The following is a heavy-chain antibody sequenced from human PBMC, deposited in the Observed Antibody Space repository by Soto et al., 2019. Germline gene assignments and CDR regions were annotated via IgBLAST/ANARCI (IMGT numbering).Heavy chain of an antibody. D-gene: IGHD3-3*01. CDR1: GYTFTSYA. Sequence: QVQLVQSGAEVKKPGASVKVSCKASGYTFTSYAMHWVRQAPGQRLEWMGWINAGNGNTKYSQKFQGRVTITRDTSASTAYMELSSLRSEDTAVYYYARDYDFWSGYSPLDPWGQGTLVTVSS. CDR3: ARDYDFWSGYSPLDP. J-gene: IGHJ5*02. V-gene: IGHV1-3*01. CDR2: INAGNGNT.